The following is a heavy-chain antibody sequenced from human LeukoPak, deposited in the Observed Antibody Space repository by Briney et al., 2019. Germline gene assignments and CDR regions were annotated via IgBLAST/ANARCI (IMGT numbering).Heavy chain of an antibody. J-gene: IGHJ4*02. CDR2: INPSGGST. CDR1: GYTFTGYY. D-gene: IGHD1-1*01. CDR3: ASSKGTTEFDY. V-gene: IGHV1-46*01. Sequence: ASVKVSCKASGYTFTGYYMHWVRQAPGQGLEWMGIINPSGGSTSYAQKFQGRVTMTRDTSTSTVYMELSSLRSEDTAVYYCASSKGTTEFDYWGQGTLVTVSS.